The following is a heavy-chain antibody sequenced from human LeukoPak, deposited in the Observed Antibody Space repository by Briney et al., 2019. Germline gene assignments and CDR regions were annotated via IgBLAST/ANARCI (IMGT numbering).Heavy chain of an antibody. D-gene: IGHD3-9*01. CDR1: GYTFTGYY. J-gene: IGHJ5*02. CDR2: INPNSGGT. Sequence: ASVKVSCKASGYTFTGYYMHWVRQAPGQGLEWMGWINPNSGGTNYAQKFQGRVTMTRDTSISTAYMELSRLRFDDTAVYYCASQDYDILTGYRNWFDPWGQGTLVTVSS. CDR3: ASQDYDILTGYRNWFDP. V-gene: IGHV1-2*02.